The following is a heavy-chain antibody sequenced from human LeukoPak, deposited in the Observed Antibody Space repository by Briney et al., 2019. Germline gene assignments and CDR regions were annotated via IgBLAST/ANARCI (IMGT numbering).Heavy chain of an antibody. D-gene: IGHD2-15*01. Sequence: GGSLRLSCAASGFTFSSYAMHWVRQAPGKGLEWVAVISYDGKDKYADSVKGRFTISRDNSKNTLYLQMNSLRAEDTAVYYCASELQGCSGGPCYLFDYWGQGTLVTVSS. CDR3: ASELQGCSGGPCYLFDY. CDR1: GFTFSSYA. V-gene: IGHV3-30*04. J-gene: IGHJ4*02. CDR2: ISYDGKDK.